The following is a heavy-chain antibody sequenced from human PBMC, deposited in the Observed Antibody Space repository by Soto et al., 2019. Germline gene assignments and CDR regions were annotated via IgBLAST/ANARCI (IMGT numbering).Heavy chain of an antibody. J-gene: IGHJ5*02. D-gene: IGHD2-2*01. Sequence: LYLTCTDSVGAISRYYWSWIRQPPGKGLEWIGYIYYSGSTNYNPSLKSRVTISVDTSKNQFSLKLSSVTAADTAVYYCARVGRYCSSTSCWYNWFDPWGQGTLVTVSS. CDR2: IYYSGST. CDR3: ARVGRYCSSTSCWYNWFDP. CDR1: VGAISRYY. V-gene: IGHV4-59*01.